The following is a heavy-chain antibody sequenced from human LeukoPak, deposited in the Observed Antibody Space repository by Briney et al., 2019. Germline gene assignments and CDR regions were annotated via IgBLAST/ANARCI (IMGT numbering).Heavy chain of an antibody. CDR1: GFTFSSYA. V-gene: IGHV3-23*01. J-gene: IGHJ4*02. Sequence: GGSLRLSCAASGFTFSSYAMSWVRQAPGKGLEWVSAISGSGGSTYYADSVKGRFTISRDNAKNSLYLQMNSLRAEDTAVYYCATNWNRGAVDYWGQGTLVTVSS. CDR3: ATNWNRGAVDY. CDR2: ISGSGGST. D-gene: IGHD1/OR15-1a*01.